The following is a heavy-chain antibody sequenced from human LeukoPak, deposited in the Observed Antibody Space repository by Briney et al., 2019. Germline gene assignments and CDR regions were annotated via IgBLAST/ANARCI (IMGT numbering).Heavy chain of an antibody. D-gene: IGHD2-2*01. CDR3: ARQMHSTSWYGRYYFDS. Sequence: PGGSLRLSCAASEFSFSNFAVGWVRQAPGKGLEWVSTIASGFNTYSADSVKGRFTISRDNSKNTLYLQLDSLRAEDTAIYYRARQMHSTSWYGRYYFDSWGQGTLVTVSS. J-gene: IGHJ4*02. V-gene: IGHV3-23*01. CDR1: EFSFSNFA. CDR2: IASGFNT.